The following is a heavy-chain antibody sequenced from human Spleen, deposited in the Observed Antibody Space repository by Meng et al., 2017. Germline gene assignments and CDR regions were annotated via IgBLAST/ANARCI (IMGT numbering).Heavy chain of an antibody. CDR1: GGSIRSGNYY. CDR2: ISTSDRT. Sequence: LRLSCTVSGGSIRSGNYYWIWIRQPAGKGLEWIGRISTSDRTNYNPSLKSRVTMAGDTSKNQISLTLTSVTAADTAVYYCAREDAYKDYSDYWGQGTLVTVSS. J-gene: IGHJ4*02. CDR3: AREDAYKDYSDY. V-gene: IGHV4-61*02. D-gene: IGHD5-24*01.